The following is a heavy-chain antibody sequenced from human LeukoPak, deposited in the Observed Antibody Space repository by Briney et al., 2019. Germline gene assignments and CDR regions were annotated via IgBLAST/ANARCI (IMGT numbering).Heavy chain of an antibody. D-gene: IGHD5-18*01. J-gene: IGHJ4*02. CDR2: ISYDGNVK. Sequence: GGSLRLSCAASGFSFSHYALHWVRQAPGKGLEWLAFISYDGNVKYYADSVKGRFTVSRDDSKITLYLQMTSLRTEDTALHYCARDFSTKYSQDYWGQGTLVTVSS. V-gene: IGHV3-30-3*01. CDR1: GFSFSHYA. CDR3: ARDFSTKYSQDY.